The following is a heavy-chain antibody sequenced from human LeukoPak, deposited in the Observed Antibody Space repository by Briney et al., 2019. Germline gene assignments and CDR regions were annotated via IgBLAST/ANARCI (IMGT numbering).Heavy chain of an antibody. V-gene: IGHV4-34*01. CDR2: INHSGST. CDR3: ARANGDPSSSSGYYYGMDV. CDR1: GGSFSGYY. D-gene: IGHD6-6*01. J-gene: IGHJ6*02. Sequence: SETLSLTCTVYGGSFSGYYWSWIRQPPGKGLEWIGEINHSGSTNYNPSLKSRVTISVDTSKNQFSLKLSSVTAADTAVYYCARANGDPSSSSGYYYGMDVWGQGTTVTVSS.